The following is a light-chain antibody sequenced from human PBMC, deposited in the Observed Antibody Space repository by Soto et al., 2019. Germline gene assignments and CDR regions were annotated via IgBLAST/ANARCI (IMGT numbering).Light chain of an antibody. CDR1: QSISNN. CDR3: QQSNNLPPWT. V-gene: IGKV3-15*01. J-gene: IGKJ1*01. Sequence: EIVMTQSPATLSVSPGGRATLYCRASQSISNNLAWYQQKPGQTPRLLFYGASTRATGIPARFSGSGSGTAVTLTISSLQSEDFAVYYCQQSNNLPPWTFGQGTKVEIK. CDR2: GAS.